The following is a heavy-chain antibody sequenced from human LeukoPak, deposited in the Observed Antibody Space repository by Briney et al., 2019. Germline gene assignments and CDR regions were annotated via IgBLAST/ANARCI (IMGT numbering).Heavy chain of an antibody. J-gene: IGHJ6*03. CDR3: ARSFRHYYYYMDV. V-gene: IGHV4-4*09. Sequence: SETLSLTCTVSGGSISSYYWSWIRQPPGKGLEWIGYIYTSGSTNYNPSLKSRVTISVDTSKNQFSLKLSSVTAADTAVYYCARSFRHYYYYMDVWGQGTTVTVSS. CDR1: GGSISSYY. CDR2: IYTSGST.